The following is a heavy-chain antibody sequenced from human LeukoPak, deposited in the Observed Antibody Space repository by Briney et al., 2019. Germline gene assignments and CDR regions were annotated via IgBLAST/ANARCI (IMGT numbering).Heavy chain of an antibody. D-gene: IGHD4-17*01. J-gene: IGHJ4*02. CDR2: ISAYNGNT. CDR1: GYTFTSHG. Sequence: ASVKVSCKASGYTFTSHGISWVRQAPGQGLEWMGWISAYNGNTNYAQKLQGRVTMTTDTSTSTAYMELRSLRSEDTAVYYCARGRYIYGDSRYDYWGQGTLVTVSS. CDR3: ARGRYIYGDSRYDY. V-gene: IGHV1-18*01.